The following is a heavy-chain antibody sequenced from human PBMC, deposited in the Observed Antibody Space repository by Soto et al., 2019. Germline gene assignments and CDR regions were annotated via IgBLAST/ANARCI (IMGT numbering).Heavy chain of an antibody. J-gene: IGHJ4*02. CDR3: AKSFQFYDSSAYDS. D-gene: IGHD3-22*01. V-gene: IGHV3-23*01. Sequence: GGSLRLSCAASGFTFSTYAMSWVRQAPGKGLEYVSSISGSGGLSYYADSVKGRFSISRDNSKTTLHLQMNSLRAEDTAVYYCAKSFQFYDSSAYDSWGQGTLVTVSS. CDR1: GFTFSTYA. CDR2: ISGSGGLS.